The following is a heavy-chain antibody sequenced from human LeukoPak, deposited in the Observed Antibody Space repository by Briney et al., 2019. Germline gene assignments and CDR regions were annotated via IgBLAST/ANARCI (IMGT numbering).Heavy chain of an antibody. D-gene: IGHD3-3*01. CDR1: GFTFSSYA. V-gene: IGHV3-30-3*01. Sequence: ALRLSCAASGFTFSSYAMHWVRPAPGKGLEWVAVISYDGSNKYYADSVKGRFTISRDNSKNTLYLQMNSLRAEDTAVYYCARGITIFGVALYGMDVWGQGTTVTVSS. CDR3: ARGITIFGVALYGMDV. CDR2: ISYDGSNK. J-gene: IGHJ6*02.